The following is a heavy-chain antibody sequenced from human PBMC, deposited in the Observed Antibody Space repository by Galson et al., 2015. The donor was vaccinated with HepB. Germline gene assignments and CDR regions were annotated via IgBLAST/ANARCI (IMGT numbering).Heavy chain of an antibody. D-gene: IGHD5-18*01. Sequence: SVKVSCKASGGTFSSYAISWVRQAPGQGLEWMGGIIPIFGIANYAQKFQGRVTITADESTSTAYMELSSLRSEDTAVYYCAREDTAGPSYAFDIWGQGTMVTVSS. J-gene: IGHJ3*02. V-gene: IGHV1-69*13. CDR3: AREDTAGPSYAFDI. CDR1: GGTFSSYA. CDR2: IIPIFGIA.